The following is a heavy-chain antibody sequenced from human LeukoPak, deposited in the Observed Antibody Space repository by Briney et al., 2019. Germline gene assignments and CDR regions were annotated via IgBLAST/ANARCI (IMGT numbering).Heavy chain of an antibody. Sequence: ASETLSLTCSVSGGSMSSYYWSWIRQPPGKGLEWIGYIYYSGSTNYNPSLKSRVTISVDTSKNQFSLKLSSVTAANTAVYYCAREVRERYYYYGMDVWGQGTTVTVSS. CDR3: AREVRERYYYYGMDV. D-gene: IGHD3-10*01. V-gene: IGHV4-59*08. CDR1: GGSMSSYY. CDR2: IYYSGST. J-gene: IGHJ6*02.